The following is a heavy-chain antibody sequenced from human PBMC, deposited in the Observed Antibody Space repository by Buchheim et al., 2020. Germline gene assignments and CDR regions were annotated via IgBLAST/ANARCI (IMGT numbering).Heavy chain of an antibody. Sequence: QVQLVQSGAEVKKPGASVKVSCKASGYTFTSHGISWVRQAPGQGLEWMGWISAYNGNTNYAQKLQGRVTMTTDTSTSTAYMELRSLRSDDTAVYYCARAYYDFWSGSRPGGYYYGMDVWGQGTT. J-gene: IGHJ6*02. D-gene: IGHD3-3*01. CDR2: ISAYNGNT. CDR3: ARAYYDFWSGSRPGGYYYGMDV. V-gene: IGHV1-18*01. CDR1: GYTFTSHG.